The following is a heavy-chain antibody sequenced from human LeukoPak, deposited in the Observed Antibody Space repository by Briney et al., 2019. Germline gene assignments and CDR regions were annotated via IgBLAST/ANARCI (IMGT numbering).Heavy chain of an antibody. CDR3: ARDRGGITTQPMTY. CDR1: GGTFSTYA. CDR2: IIPIFGTA. J-gene: IGHJ4*02. D-gene: IGHD3-22*01. V-gene: IGHV1-69*13. Sequence: SVKVSCKASGGTFSTYAISWVRQAPGQGLEWMGGIIPIFGTAKYAQKFQGRVTITADASTSTAYMELSSLRSEDTAVYYCARDRGGITTQPMTYWGQGTLVTVSS.